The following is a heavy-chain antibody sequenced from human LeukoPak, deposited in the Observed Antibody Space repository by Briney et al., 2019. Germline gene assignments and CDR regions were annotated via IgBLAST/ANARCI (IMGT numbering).Heavy chain of an antibody. J-gene: IGHJ3*02. CDR1: GFTFSSYG. CDR2: ISGSGGST. Sequence: GGSLRLSCAASGFTFSSYGMSWVRQAPGKGLEGGSAISGSGGSTYYADSVKGRFTISRDNSKNTLYLQMNSLRAEDTAVYYCAKPTTVVTNDAFDIWGQGTMVTVSS. CDR3: AKPTTVVTNDAFDI. D-gene: IGHD4-23*01. V-gene: IGHV3-23*01.